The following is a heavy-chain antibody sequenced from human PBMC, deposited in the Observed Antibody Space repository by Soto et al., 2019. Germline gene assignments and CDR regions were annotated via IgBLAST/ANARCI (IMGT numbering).Heavy chain of an antibody. CDR2: ISGSGVIK. CDR3: AQDLTSMVRVVLPSP. J-gene: IGHJ5*02. Sequence: EVQLVQSGGGWVQPGGSLRLSCAASGFTVSKYSMAWVRQAPGKGLEWVSSISGSGVIKYYADSVQGRFTISRDNSNNTLSVQRNSLRVEDTAINYFAQDLTSMVRVVLPSPWGPGILVTVSS. D-gene: IGHD3-10*01. V-gene: IGHV3-23*04. CDR1: GFTVSKYS.